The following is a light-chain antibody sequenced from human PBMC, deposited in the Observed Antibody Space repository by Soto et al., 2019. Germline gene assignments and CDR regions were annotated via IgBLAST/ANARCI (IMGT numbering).Light chain of an antibody. V-gene: IGLV2-14*01. J-gene: IGLJ3*02. CDR3: CSYAGSYNLGV. CDR1: TSDVHNYNY. CDR2: EVT. Sequence: QSALTQPASVSGSPGQSITISCTGSTSDVHNYNYVSWYQQLPGKAPKLLIYEVTNRPSGVSNRFSGSKSGNSASLTISGLQAEDEADYYCCSYAGSYNLGVFGGGTKLTVL.